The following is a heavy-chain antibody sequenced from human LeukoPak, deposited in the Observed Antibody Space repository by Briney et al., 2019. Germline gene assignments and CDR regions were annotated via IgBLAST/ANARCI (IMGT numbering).Heavy chain of an antibody. CDR2: ISWNSGSI. CDR1: GFTFDDYA. J-gene: IGHJ3*02. CDR3: AKGGRVVGATRDDAFDI. V-gene: IGHV3-9*01. Sequence: GGSLRLSCAASGFTFDDYAMHWVRQAPGKGLEWVSGISWNSGSIGYADSVKGRFTISRDNAKNSLYPQMNSLRAEDTALYYCAKGGRVVGATRDDAFDIWGQGTMVTVSS. D-gene: IGHD1-26*01.